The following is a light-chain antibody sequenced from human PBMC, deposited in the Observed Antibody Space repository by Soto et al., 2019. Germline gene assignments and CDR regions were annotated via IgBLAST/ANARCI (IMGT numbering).Light chain of an antibody. V-gene: IGLV2-14*01. CDR2: DVS. Sequence: QSALTQPASVSGSPGQSITISCTGTSSDVGGYNYVSWYQQHPGKAPKLMIYDVSNRPSGVSNRLYGSKSGNTASLTIPGLQAEDEADYYCSSYTSSSTLGHVVFGGGTQLTVL. J-gene: IGLJ2*01. CDR1: SSDVGGYNY. CDR3: SSYTSSSTLGHVV.